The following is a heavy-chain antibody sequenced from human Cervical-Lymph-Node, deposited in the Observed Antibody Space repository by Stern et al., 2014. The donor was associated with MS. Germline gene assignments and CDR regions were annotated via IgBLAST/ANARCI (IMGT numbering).Heavy chain of an antibody. J-gene: IGHJ3*02. CDR3: ARDRRDGHTDAFET. CDR1: GGSFSSLA. Sequence: QLVQSGAGVKKPGSSVKVSCDASGGSFSSLAISWVRQTSGRGLEWMGGIIPILGSPKYAPKFQTRVTISADASTRTVYMELNSLKSEDTAVYFCARDRRDGHTDAFETWGQGTLVTVSS. D-gene: IGHD5-24*01. V-gene: IGHV1-69*01. CDR2: IIPILGSP.